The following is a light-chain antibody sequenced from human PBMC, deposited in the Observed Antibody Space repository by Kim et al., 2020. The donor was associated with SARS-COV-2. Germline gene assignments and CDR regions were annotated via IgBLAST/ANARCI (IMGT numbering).Light chain of an antibody. CDR1: QDIRNH. Sequence: ESVGDRVPSPGRASQDIRNHLAWYQQRPGKGPNRLIYAASALHSGVPSRFGGSGSGTDFTHTITSLQPEDVATYYCQKYDSVPWTFGPGTKVDIK. CDR3: QKYDSVPWT. V-gene: IGKV1-27*01. CDR2: AAS. J-gene: IGKJ1*01.